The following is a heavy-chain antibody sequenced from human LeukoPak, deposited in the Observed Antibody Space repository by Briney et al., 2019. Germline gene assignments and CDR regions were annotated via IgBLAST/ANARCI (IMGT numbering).Heavy chain of an antibody. CDR2: IYPGDSDT. V-gene: IGHV5-51*01. CDR3: ARQRSSWYGGGAFDY. D-gene: IGHD6-13*01. CDR1: GYSFTSYW. Sequence: GESLKISCKGSGYSFTSYWIGWVRQMPGKGLEWMGIIYPGDSDTRYSPSFQGQVTISADKSISAAYLQGNSLKASDTAMYYCARQRSSWYGGGAFDYWGQGTLVTVSS. J-gene: IGHJ4*02.